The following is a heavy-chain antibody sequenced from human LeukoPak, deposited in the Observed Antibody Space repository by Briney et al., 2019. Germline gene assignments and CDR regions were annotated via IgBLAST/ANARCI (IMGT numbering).Heavy chain of an antibody. Sequence: GEALKISCKGSGYSFTSYWIGWVRQMPGEGLEWMGIIYPGDSDTRYSPSFQGQVTISADKSISTAYLQWSSLKASDTAMYYCARQRLGYCSSTSCYTGEIDYWGQGTLVTVSS. D-gene: IGHD2-2*02. J-gene: IGHJ4*02. CDR2: IYPGDSDT. CDR1: GYSFTSYW. CDR3: ARQRLGYCSSTSCYTGEIDY. V-gene: IGHV5-51*01.